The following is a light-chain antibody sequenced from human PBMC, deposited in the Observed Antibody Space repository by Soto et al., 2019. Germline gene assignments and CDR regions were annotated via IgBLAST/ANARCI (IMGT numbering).Light chain of an antibody. CDR2: LEGSGSY. V-gene: IGLV4-60*02. CDR3: ETWDFNTRV. CDR1: SGHSSYI. Sequence: QLVLTQSSSASASLGSSVKLTCTLSSGHSSYIIAWNQQQPGKAPRYLMKLEGSGSYNKGSGVPDRFSGSSSGADRYLTISNLQFEDEADYYCETWDFNTRVFGGGTKLTV. J-gene: IGLJ3*02.